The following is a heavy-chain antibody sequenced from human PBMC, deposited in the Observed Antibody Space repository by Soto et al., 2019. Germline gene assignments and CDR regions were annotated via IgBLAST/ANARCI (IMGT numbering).Heavy chain of an antibody. J-gene: IGHJ5*02. CDR2: IYDSGST. V-gene: IGHV4-59*12. CDR1: GGSISSYY. CDR3: AREGFTMVRGANNWFDP. D-gene: IGHD3-10*01. Sequence: SETLSLTCTVSGGSISSYYWSWIRQPPGKGLERIGYIYDSGSTNYNPSLKSRVTISVDTSKNQFSLKLSSVTAADTAVYYCAREGFTMVRGANNWFDPWGQGTLVTAPQ.